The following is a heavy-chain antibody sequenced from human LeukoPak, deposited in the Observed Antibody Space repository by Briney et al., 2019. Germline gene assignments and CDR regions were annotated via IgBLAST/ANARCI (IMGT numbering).Heavy chain of an antibody. CDR2: ISGSGGST. CDR3: AREGYYYDSSGPQDDAFDI. D-gene: IGHD3-22*01. CDR1: GFTFSSYA. Sequence: GGSLRLSCAASGFTFSSYAMSWVRQAPGKGLEWVSGISGSGGSTYYADSVKGRFTISRDNSKNTLYLQMNSLRAEDTAVYYCAREGYYYDSSGPQDDAFDIWGQGTMVTASS. V-gene: IGHV3-23*01. J-gene: IGHJ3*02.